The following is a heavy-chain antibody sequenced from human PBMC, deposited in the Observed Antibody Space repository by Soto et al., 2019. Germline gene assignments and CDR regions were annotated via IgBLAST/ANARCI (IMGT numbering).Heavy chain of an antibody. J-gene: IGHJ5*02. CDR2: IYYSGST. CDR1: GGSISSYY. Sequence: QVQLQESGPGLVKPSETLSLTCTVSGGSISSYYWSWIRQPPGKGLEWIGYIYYSGSTNYNPSLKTPVTISGDTSKSQFSLKLSSVTAADTAVYYCATHSSSWYGAQGWFDPWGQGTLVTVSS. D-gene: IGHD6-13*01. CDR3: ATHSSSWYGAQGWFDP. V-gene: IGHV4-59*08.